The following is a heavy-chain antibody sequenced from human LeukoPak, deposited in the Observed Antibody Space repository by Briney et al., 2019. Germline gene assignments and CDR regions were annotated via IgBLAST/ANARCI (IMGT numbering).Heavy chain of an antibody. J-gene: IGHJ4*02. V-gene: IGHV3-48*04. CDR1: GFTFSNYS. D-gene: IGHD1-1*01. CDR2: ISSSSSTI. CDR3: VRGNPYNWSY. Sequence: PGGSLRLSCAASGFTFSNYSMHWVRQAPGKGLEWVTYISSSSSTINYADSVKGRFTISRDNAKNSLYLQMNSLRAEDTAVYYCVRGNPYNWSYWGQGTLVTVSS.